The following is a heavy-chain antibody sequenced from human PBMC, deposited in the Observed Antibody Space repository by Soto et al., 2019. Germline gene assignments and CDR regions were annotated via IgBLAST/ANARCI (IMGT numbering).Heavy chain of an antibody. Sequence: SQTLSLTCAISGDSVSSNSAAWSWIRQSPSRGLEWLGRTYYRSKWYNDYAVSVNSRITINPDTSKSQFSLQLTSVTPEGTAVYFCASGSHDRTWSWGQGTLVTVSS. CDR3: ASGSHDRTWS. J-gene: IGHJ5*02. V-gene: IGHV6-1*01. CDR1: GDSVSSNSAA. D-gene: IGHD2-2*01. CDR2: TYYRSKWYN.